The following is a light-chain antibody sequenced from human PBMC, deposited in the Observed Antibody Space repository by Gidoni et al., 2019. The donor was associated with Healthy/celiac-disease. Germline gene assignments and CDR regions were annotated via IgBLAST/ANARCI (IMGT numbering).Light chain of an antibody. J-gene: IGKJ2*01. V-gene: IGKV1-39*01. CDR3: QQSFSTPRT. Sequence: ASVGDRVTITCRASQTISSYLNWYQQKPGKAPKLLISAASSLQSGVPSRFSGSGSGTEFTLTISSLQPEDFATYYCQQSFSTPRTFGQGTKLEIK. CDR1: QTISSY. CDR2: AAS.